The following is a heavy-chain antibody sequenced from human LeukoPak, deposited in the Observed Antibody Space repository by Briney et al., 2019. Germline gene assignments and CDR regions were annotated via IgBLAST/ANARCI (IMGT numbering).Heavy chain of an antibody. CDR2: TYYRSKWYN. CDR3: ARAGFGRSRPFYYYYYGMDV. V-gene: IGHV6-1*01. D-gene: IGHD3-10*01. CDR1: GDSVSSNSAA. Sequence: SQTLSLTCAISGDSVSSNSAAWNWIRQSPSRGLEWLGRTYYRSKWYNDYAVSVKSRITINPDTSKNQFSLQLNSVTPEDTAVYYCARAGFGRSRPFYYYYYGMDVWGQGTTVTVSS. J-gene: IGHJ6*02.